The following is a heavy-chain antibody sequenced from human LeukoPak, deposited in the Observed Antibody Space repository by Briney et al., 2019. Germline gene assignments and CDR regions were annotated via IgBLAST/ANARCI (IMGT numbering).Heavy chain of an antibody. CDR1: GCTFSTYV. V-gene: IGHV3-64D*06. CDR3: VRGTGY. CDR2: ISSNGDNT. Sequence: GGSLRPSCSVSGCTFSTYVMHGVRQAPGKGLEYVSAISSNGDNTYYADSVKGRFTISRDNSKNTLYLQMSSLRADDTAVYYCVRGTGYWGQGTLVTVSS. J-gene: IGHJ4*02.